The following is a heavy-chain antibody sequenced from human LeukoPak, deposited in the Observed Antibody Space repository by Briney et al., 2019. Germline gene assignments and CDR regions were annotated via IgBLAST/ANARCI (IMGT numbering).Heavy chain of an antibody. CDR3: ARVGYSYGFDY. V-gene: IGHV4-30-2*01. CDR2: IYHSGST. CDR1: GGSISSGGYS. J-gene: IGHJ4*02. Sequence: PSQTLSLTCAVSGGSISSGGYSWSWIRQPPGKGLEWIGYIYHSGSTYYNPSLKSRVTISVDRSKNQFSLKLSSVTAADTAVYYCARVGYSYGFDYWAREPWSPSPQ. D-gene: IGHD5-18*01.